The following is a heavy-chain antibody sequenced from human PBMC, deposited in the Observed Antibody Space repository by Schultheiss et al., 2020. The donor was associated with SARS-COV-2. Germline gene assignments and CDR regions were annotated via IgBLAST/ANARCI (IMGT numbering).Heavy chain of an antibody. V-gene: IGHV3-30*03. J-gene: IGHJ6*02. Sequence: GGSLRLSCAASGFTFSSYGMHWVRQAPGKGLEWVAVISYDGSNKYYADSVKGRFTISRDNAKNSLYLQMNSLRAEDTAVYYCAREPVSPYYYYYYGMDVWGQGTTVTVSS. D-gene: IGHD1-14*01. CDR3: AREPVSPYYYYYYGMDV. CDR1: GFTFSSYG. CDR2: ISYDGSNK.